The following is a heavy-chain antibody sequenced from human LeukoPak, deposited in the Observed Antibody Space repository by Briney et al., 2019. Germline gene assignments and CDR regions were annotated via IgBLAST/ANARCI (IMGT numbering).Heavy chain of an antibody. Sequence: GGSLRLSCAASGFTFSSYAMSWVRQAPGKGLEWVSAISGSGGSTYYADSVKGRFTISRDNSKNTLYLQMNSLRAEDTAVYYCAKGIRYCTNGVCPFDYWGQGTLVTVSS. V-gene: IGHV3-23*01. CDR1: GFTFSSYA. CDR2: ISGSGGST. J-gene: IGHJ4*02. CDR3: AKGIRYCTNGVCPFDY. D-gene: IGHD2-8*01.